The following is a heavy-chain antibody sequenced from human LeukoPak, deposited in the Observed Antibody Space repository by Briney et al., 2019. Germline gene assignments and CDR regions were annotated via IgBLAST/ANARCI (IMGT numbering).Heavy chain of an antibody. CDR3: AKDGEWELRDAFDI. D-gene: IGHD1-26*01. J-gene: IGHJ3*02. Sequence: GGSLRLSCAASGFTFSSYGMHWVRQAPGKGLEWAAFIRYDGSNKYYADSVKGRFTISRDNSKNTLYLQMNSLRAEDTAVYYCAKDGEWELRDAFDIWGQGTMVTVSS. CDR1: GFTFSSYG. CDR2: IRYDGSNK. V-gene: IGHV3-30*02.